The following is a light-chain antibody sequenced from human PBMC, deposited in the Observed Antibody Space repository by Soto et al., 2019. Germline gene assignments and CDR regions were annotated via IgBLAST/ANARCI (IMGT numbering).Light chain of an antibody. CDR2: DNT. J-gene: IGLJ1*01. CDR3: SSYTSSSTYV. V-gene: IGLV1-40*01. Sequence: QLVLTQPPSVSGAPGQRGTISCTGSSSNIGAGYDVHWYQQLPGAAPKLLIYDNTNRPSGVPDRFSGSKSGTSASLTISGLQAEDEADYYCSSYTSSSTYVFGTGTKLTVL. CDR1: SSNIGAGYD.